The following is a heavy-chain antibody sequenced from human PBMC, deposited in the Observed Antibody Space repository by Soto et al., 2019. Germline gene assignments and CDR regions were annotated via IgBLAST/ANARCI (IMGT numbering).Heavy chain of an antibody. CDR1: GYTFTSYA. D-gene: IGHD6-19*01. CDR3: AREFSGWYSFYYYYGMDV. V-gene: IGHV7-4-1*01. CDR2: INTNTGNP. J-gene: IGHJ6*02. Sequence: ASVKVSCKXSGYTFTSYAMNWVRQAPGQGLEWMGWINTNTGNPTYAQGFTGRFVFSLDTSVSTAYLQICSLKAEDTAVYYCAREFSGWYSFYYYYGMDVWGQGTTVTVSS.